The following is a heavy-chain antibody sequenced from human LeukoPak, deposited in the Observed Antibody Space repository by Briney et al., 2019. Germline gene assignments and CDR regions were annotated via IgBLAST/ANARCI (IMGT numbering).Heavy chain of an antibody. CDR1: GGSISSYY. Sequence: SETLSPTCTVSGGSISSYYWSWIRQPPGKGLEWIGYIYYSGSTNYNPSLKSRVTISVDTSKNQFSLKLSSVTAADTAVYYCARTTEGYAGGPGYSYYYYMDVWGKGTTVTISS. J-gene: IGHJ6*03. CDR3: ARTTEGYAGGPGYSYYYYMDV. D-gene: IGHD5-12*01. V-gene: IGHV4-59*01. CDR2: IYYSGST.